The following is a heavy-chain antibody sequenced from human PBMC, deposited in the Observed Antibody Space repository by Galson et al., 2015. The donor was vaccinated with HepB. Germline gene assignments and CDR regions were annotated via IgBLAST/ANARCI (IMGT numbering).Heavy chain of an antibody. CDR1: GYTFTSYG. J-gene: IGHJ6*03. CDR3: ASVGGAARATYYYYLDV. CDR2: ISAYNGNT. V-gene: IGHV1-18*01. D-gene: IGHD6-6*01. Sequence: SVKVSCKASGYTFTSYGISWVRQAPGQGLEWMGWISAYNGNTNYAQKLQGRVTMTTDTSTSTAYMELRSLRSDDTAVYYCASVGGAARATYYYYLDVWGKGTTVTVSS.